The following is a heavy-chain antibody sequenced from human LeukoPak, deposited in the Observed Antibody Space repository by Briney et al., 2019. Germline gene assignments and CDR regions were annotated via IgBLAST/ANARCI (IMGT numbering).Heavy chain of an antibody. J-gene: IGHJ4*02. D-gene: IGHD1-26*01. CDR1: GGSITTYY. CDR2: MYNSGST. V-gene: IGHV4-59*01. Sequence: SETLSLTCSVSGGSITTYYWKWIRQPPGKGLEWIGYMYNSGSTNYNPSLESRVTISVDTSKNQFSLKLSSVTAADTAVYYCARSGSGDYVDYWGQGTLVTVSS. CDR3: ARSGSGDYVDY.